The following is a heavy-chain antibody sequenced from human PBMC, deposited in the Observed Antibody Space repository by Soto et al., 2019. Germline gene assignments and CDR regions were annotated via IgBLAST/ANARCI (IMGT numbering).Heavy chain of an antibody. J-gene: IGHJ4*02. CDR2: IYYSGST. Sequence: PSETLSLTCTVSGGSISSYYWSWIRQPPGKGLEWIGYIYYSGSTNYNPSLKSRVTISVDTSKNQFSLKLSSVTPADTAVYYCARGGGYDSSGYSYWGQGTLVTVSS. CDR3: ARGGGYDSSGYSY. V-gene: IGHV4-59*01. CDR1: GGSISSYY. D-gene: IGHD3-22*01.